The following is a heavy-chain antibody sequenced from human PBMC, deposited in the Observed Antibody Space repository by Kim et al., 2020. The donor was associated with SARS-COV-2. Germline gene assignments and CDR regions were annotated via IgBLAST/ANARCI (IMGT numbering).Heavy chain of an antibody. Sequence: GGSLRLSCAASGFTFGDYAMHWVRQAPGKGLEWVSGISWNSGSIGYADSVKGRFTISRDNAKNSLYLQMNSLRAEDTALYYCAKDTRYDFWSGYYGGWFDPWGQGTLVTVSS. J-gene: IGHJ5*02. D-gene: IGHD3-3*01. CDR1: GFTFGDYA. CDR3: AKDTRYDFWSGYYGGWFDP. V-gene: IGHV3-9*01. CDR2: ISWNSGSI.